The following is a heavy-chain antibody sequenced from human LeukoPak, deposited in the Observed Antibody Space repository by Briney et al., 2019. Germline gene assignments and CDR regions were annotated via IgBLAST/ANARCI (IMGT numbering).Heavy chain of an antibody. Sequence: GGSLRLSCAASGFTFSNYEMNWVRQAPGKGLEWVSYISSSGSTTYYADSVKGRFTISRDNAKNSLYLQMNSLRAEDTAVYYCARTSSGRLNYFDYWGQGTLVTVSS. CDR1: GFTFSNYE. V-gene: IGHV3-48*03. D-gene: IGHD6-19*01. CDR2: ISSSGSTT. CDR3: ARTSSGRLNYFDY. J-gene: IGHJ4*02.